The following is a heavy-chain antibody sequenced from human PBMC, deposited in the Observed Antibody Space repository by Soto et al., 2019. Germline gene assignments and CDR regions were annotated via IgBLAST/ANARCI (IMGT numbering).Heavy chain of an antibody. CDR3: AKDFGDWGSYRLGGYNWFDP. CDR1: GFTFSSYA. V-gene: IGHV3-23*01. J-gene: IGHJ5*02. Sequence: EVQLLESGGGLVQPGGSLRLSCAASGFTFSSYAMSWVRQAPGKGLEWVSAISGSGGSTYYADSVKGRFTISRDNSKNTLYLQMNSRRAKDTAVYYCAKDFGDWGSYRLGGYNWFDPWGQGTLVTVSS. CDR2: ISGSGGST. D-gene: IGHD3-16*02.